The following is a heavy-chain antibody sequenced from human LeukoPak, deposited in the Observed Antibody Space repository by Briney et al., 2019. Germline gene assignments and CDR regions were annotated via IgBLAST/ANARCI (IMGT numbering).Heavy chain of an antibody. J-gene: IGHJ5*02. CDR1: GFTFSSYA. CDR2: ISGNGGST. V-gene: IGHV3-64*01. Sequence: GGSLRLSCAASGFTFSSYAMHWVRQAPGKGLEYVSAISGNGGSTYYANSVKGRFTISRDNSKNTLYLQMGSLRAEDMAVYYCARSPYSSSWYNWFDPWGQGTLVTVSS. D-gene: IGHD6-13*01. CDR3: ARSPYSSSWYNWFDP.